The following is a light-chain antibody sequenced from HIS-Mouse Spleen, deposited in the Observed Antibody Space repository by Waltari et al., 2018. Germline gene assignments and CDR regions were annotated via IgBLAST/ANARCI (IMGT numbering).Light chain of an antibody. CDR2: DVS. V-gene: IGLV2-11*01. Sequence: QSALTQPRSVSRSPGHSVTISCPATSSDVGGYNYVSWYQKPPGKAPKPMVYDVSKRPSGVPYRCSGSKSGNTASLTISGLQAEDEADYYCCSYAGSYTHVVFGGGTKLTVL. CDR3: CSYAGSYTHVV. CDR1: SSDVGGYNY. J-gene: IGLJ2*01.